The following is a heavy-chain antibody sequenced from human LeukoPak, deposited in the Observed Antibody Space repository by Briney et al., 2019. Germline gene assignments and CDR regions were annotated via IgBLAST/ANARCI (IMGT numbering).Heavy chain of an antibody. J-gene: IGHJ4*02. V-gene: IGHV3-7*01. Sequence: GGSLRLSCTASGFTFSSFWMSWVRQAPGKGLEWVANIRQDGGLKHYVDSVKGRFTISRDNAENSLYLQMNSLRAEDTAVYYCAREIVGAIKSYFDYWGQGTLVTASS. D-gene: IGHD1-26*01. CDR1: GFTFSSFW. CDR3: AREIVGAIKSYFDY. CDR2: IRQDGGLK.